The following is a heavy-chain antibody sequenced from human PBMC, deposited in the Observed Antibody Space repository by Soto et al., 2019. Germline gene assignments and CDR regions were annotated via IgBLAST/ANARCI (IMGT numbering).Heavy chain of an antibody. D-gene: IGHD4-17*01. Sequence: EVQVVEAGGDLVQPGGSLRLSCAASGFTFSSYWMHWVRQAPGKGLVWVSRIIPAGTSTYSADSVKGRFTIYRDNAKNTVYLQMNSMTAEDTAVYYCARGLYGGHYGFANWGQGTLVTVSS. CDR2: IIPAGTST. V-gene: IGHV3-74*01. CDR1: GFTFSSYW. J-gene: IGHJ4*02. CDR3: ARGLYGGHYGFAN.